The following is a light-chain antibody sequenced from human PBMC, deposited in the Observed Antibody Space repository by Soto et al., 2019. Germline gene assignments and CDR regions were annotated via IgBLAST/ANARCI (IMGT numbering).Light chain of an antibody. V-gene: IGKV1-5*03. CDR1: QSVSNW. CDR3: QQYNTNST. J-gene: IGKJ4*01. Sequence: DIQMTQSPSTLSASLGERATITCRASQSVSNWLAWYQQKPGQAPIVLIHKASSIESGIPSRFSGSGSGTDFSLTTGNLQADDCAPYNSQQYNTNSTFGRGTKLEIK. CDR2: KAS.